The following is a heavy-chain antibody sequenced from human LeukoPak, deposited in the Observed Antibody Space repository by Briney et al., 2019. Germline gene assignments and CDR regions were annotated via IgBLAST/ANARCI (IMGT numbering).Heavy chain of an antibody. CDR1: GGTFNNFA. CDR2: IIPMSGTA. V-gene: IGHV1-69*13. CDR3: ASPVKYYDTWSGYPTFDY. D-gene: IGHD3-3*01. Sequence: ASAKASCKASGGTFNNFAISWVRQAPGQGLEWVGGIIPMSGTANYAQKFQGRVTITADESTSTAYMELSSLRSEDTAIYYCASPVKYYDTWSGYPTFDYWGQGTLVTVSS. J-gene: IGHJ4*02.